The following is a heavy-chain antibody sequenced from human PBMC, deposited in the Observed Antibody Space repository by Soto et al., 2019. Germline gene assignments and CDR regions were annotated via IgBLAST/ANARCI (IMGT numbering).Heavy chain of an antibody. CDR3: ANWPNWFDP. D-gene: IGHD1-1*01. V-gene: IGHV4-61*01. J-gene: IGHJ5*02. CDR2: ISYSGST. CDR1: GGSVSSGTYY. Sequence: QVQLQESGPGLVKPSETLSLTCTVSGGSVSSGTYYWSWIRQPPGKALEWIGYISYSGSTNYNPSLKSRVTISVDTSKNQFSLKLSSVTAADTAVYYCANWPNWFDPWGQGTLVTVSS.